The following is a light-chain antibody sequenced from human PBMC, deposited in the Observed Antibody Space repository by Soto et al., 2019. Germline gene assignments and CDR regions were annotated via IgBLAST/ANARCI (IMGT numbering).Light chain of an antibody. CDR3: STWDDSLSGVV. CDR1: TSNIGSNR. CDR2: SNN. Sequence: QSVLTQPPSASGTPGQRVTISCSGSTSNIGSNRVNWYQQLPGTAPKLLIYSNNERPSGVPDRFSGSKTGTSASLAISGLQSDDETDYYCSTWDDSLSGVVFGGGTKLTGL. V-gene: IGLV1-44*01. J-gene: IGLJ2*01.